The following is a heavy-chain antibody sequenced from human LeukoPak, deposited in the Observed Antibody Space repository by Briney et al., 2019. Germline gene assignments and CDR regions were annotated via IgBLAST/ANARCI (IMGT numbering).Heavy chain of an antibody. Sequence: GESLRISCKGSGYSFTSYWISWVRQMPGKGLEWMGRIDPSDSYTNYSPSFQGHATISADKSISTAYLQWSSLKASDTAMYYCARYPQDYYYDSSGYSYYFDYWGQGTLVTVSS. V-gene: IGHV5-10-1*01. J-gene: IGHJ4*02. CDR3: ARYPQDYYYDSSGYSYYFDY. CDR1: GYSFTSYW. CDR2: IDPSDSYT. D-gene: IGHD3-22*01.